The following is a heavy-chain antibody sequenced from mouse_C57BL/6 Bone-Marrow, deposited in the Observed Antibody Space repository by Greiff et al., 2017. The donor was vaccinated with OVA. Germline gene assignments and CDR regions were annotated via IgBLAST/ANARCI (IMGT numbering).Heavy chain of an antibody. D-gene: IGHD2-2*01. V-gene: IGHV5-6*02. CDR3: ARRGLFDV. J-gene: IGHJ1*03. Sequence: DVHLVESGGDLVKPGGSLKLSCAASGFTFSSYGMSWVRQTPDKRLEWVATISSGGSYTYYPDSVKGRFTISRDNAKNTLYLQMSSLKSEDTAMYYCARRGLFDVWGTGTTVTVSS. CDR2: ISSGGSYT. CDR1: GFTFSSYG.